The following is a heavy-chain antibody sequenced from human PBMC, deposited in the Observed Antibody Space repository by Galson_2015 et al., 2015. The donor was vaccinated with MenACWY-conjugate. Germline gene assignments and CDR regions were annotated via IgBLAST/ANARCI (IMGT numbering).Heavy chain of an antibody. CDR2: INRDGGST. V-gene: IGHV3-74*01. D-gene: IGHD2-2*01. CDR3: AQYCSSTSCYAGKGA. CDR1: GFTFSSFG. J-gene: IGHJ5*02. Sequence: SLRLSCAASGFTFSSFGMSWVRQAPGKGLVWVSRINRDGGSTRYADYLKGRFTISRDNSKNTLYLQMNSLRAEDTAVYYCAQYCSSTSCYAGKGAWGQGTLVTVSS.